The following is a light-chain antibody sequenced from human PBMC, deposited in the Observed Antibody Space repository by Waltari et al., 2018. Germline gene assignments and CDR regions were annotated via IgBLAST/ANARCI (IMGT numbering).Light chain of an antibody. J-gene: IGLJ2*01. Sequence: QLVLTQSPSAQASLGASGKHNCTVSGGPTNNALAWHHQRPEKGPRYLLKVNTDGSHGKGDGVPDLFSGSSSGAVRYLTISSRQSDDEADYYCQAGGTGFRVFGGGTKLTVL. CDR3: QAGGTGFRV. CDR1: GGPTNNA. V-gene: IGLV4-69*01. CDR2: VNTDGSH.